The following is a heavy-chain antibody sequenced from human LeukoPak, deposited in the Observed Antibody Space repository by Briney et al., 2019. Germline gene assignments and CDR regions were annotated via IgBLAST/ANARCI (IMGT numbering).Heavy chain of an antibody. J-gene: IGHJ4*02. CDR1: GYTFTSYD. CDR3: ARHSSSTSCWDY. V-gene: IGHV1-8*03. D-gene: IGHD2-2*01. Sequence: ASVKVSCKASGYTFTSYDINWVRQATGQGLEWMGWMNPNSGNTGYAQKFQGRVTITRNTSISTAYMELSSLRSEDTAVYYCARHSSSTSCWDYWGQGTLVTVSP. CDR2: MNPNSGNT.